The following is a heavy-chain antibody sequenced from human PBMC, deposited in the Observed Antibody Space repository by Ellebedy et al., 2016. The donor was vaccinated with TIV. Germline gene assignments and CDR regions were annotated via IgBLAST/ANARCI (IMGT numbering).Heavy chain of an antibody. J-gene: IGHJ3*01. CDR2: ISGSGGST. Sequence: GESLKISCAASGFTFSSYAMSWVRQAPGKGLEWVSAISGSGGSTYYADSVKGRFTISRDNAKNSLYLQMNSLRAEDTAVYYCAKGEVGATVWGQGTMVTVSS. V-gene: IGHV3-23*01. D-gene: IGHD1-26*01. CDR3: AKGEVGATV. CDR1: GFTFSSYA.